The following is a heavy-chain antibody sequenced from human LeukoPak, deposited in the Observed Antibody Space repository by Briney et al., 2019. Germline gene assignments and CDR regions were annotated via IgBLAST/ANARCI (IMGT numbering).Heavy chain of an antibody. CDR1: GYTFTSYY. CDR2: INPSGGST. CDR3: ARTGPDTAMVTV. V-gene: IGHV1-46*01. J-gene: IGHJ4*02. Sequence: ASVKVSCKASGYTFTSYYMHWVRQAPGQGLEWMGIINPSGGSTSYAQKFQGRVTMTRDTSTSTVYMELSSLRSEATAVYSCARTGPDTAMVTVWGQGTLLTVSS. D-gene: IGHD5-18*01.